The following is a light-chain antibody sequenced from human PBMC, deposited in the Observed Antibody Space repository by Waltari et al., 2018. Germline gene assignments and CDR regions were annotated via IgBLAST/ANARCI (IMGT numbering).Light chain of an antibody. CDR1: QAISRY. CDR2: AAS. CDR3: QQYYSYPYT. J-gene: IGKJ2*01. Sequence: AIRITQSPSSLSASTGDRVTIPCRANQAISRYLAWYQQKPGKAPKLLIYAASTLQSGVPSRFSGSGSGTDFTLTISCLQSEDFATYYCQQYYSYPYTFGQGTKLEIK. V-gene: IGKV1-8*01.